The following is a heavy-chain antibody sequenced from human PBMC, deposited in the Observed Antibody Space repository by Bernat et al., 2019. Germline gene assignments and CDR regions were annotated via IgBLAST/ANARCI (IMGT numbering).Heavy chain of an antibody. J-gene: IGHJ6*03. CDR3: AREGEYSGYDRYYMDV. CDR2: ISSSSSYI. V-gene: IGHV3-21*05. Sequence: EVQLGESGGGLVKPGGSLRLSCAASGFTFSSYSMNWVRQAPGKGLEWVSYISSSSSYIYYADSVKGRFTISRDNAKNSLYLQMNSLRAEDTAVYYCAREGEYSGYDRYYMDVWGKGTTVTVSS. D-gene: IGHD5-12*01. CDR1: GFTFSSYS.